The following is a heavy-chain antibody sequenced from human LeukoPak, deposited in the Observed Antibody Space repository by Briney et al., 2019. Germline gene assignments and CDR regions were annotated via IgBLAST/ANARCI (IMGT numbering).Heavy chain of an antibody. V-gene: IGHV4-34*01. CDR3: ARDTGIVGATSFYYFDY. Sequence: SETLSLTCAVYGGSFSGYYWSWIRQPPGKGLEWIGEINHSGGTNYNPSLKSRVTISVDTSKNQFSLKLSSVTAADTAVYYCARDTGIVGATSFYYFDYWGQVTLVTVSS. D-gene: IGHD1-26*01. J-gene: IGHJ4*02. CDR1: GGSFSGYY. CDR2: INHSGGT.